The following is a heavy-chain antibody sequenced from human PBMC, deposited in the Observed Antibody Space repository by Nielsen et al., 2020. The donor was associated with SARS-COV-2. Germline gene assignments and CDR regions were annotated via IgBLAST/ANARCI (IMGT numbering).Heavy chain of an antibody. CDR3: AKGHWGD. Sequence: GESLKLSCAASGFSVSNNDMSWVRQAPGKGLEWISYISSSGSGFYYADSVRGRFSISRDNAKNSLYLQMNSLRAEDTAGYYCAKGHWGDWGQGTLVTVSS. D-gene: IGHD3-16*01. CDR1: GFSVSNND. CDR2: ISSSGSGF. J-gene: IGHJ4*02. V-gene: IGHV3-48*03.